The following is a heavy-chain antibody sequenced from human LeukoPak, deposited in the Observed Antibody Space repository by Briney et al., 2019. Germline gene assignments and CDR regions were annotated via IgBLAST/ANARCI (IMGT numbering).Heavy chain of an antibody. D-gene: IGHD3-10*01. Sequence: SETLSLTCAVYGGSFSGYYWSWIRQPPGKGLEWIGEINHSGSTNYNPSLKSRVTISVDTSKNQFSLKLSSVTAADTAVYYCARGRRDYGSGSWSGFYYYYMDVWGKGTTVTVSS. CDR3: ARGRRDYGSGSWSGFYYYYMDV. CDR2: INHSGST. CDR1: GGSFSGYY. V-gene: IGHV4-34*01. J-gene: IGHJ6*03.